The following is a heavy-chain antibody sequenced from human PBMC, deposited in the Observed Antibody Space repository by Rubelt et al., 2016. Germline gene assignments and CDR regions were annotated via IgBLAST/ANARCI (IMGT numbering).Heavy chain of an antibody. Sequence: GKGLEWVSYIGSSTSTIYLADSVKGRFTISRDNARNSLYLQMNSLRAEDTAVYYCAREYSSSTGRAFDIWGQGTMVTVSS. J-gene: IGHJ3*02. V-gene: IGHV3-48*04. CDR2: IGSSTSTI. CDR3: AREYSSSTGRAFDI. D-gene: IGHD6-13*01.